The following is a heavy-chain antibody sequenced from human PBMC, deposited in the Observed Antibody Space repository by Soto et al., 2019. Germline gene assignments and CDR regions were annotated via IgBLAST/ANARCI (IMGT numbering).Heavy chain of an antibody. CDR1: GVSINSGESY. D-gene: IGHD5-12*01. V-gene: IGHV4-30-4*01. J-gene: IGHJ5*02. Sequence: SETLSLPCTVSGVSINSGESYWTWIRQPPGKGLEWIGYIYYDGNSQHNPSLKSRVTMSVDTSKNQFSLKLTSVTAADTAVYYCARDRRWLARGPNKWFDPWGQGTLVTVSS. CDR2: IYYDGNS. CDR3: ARDRRWLARGPNKWFDP.